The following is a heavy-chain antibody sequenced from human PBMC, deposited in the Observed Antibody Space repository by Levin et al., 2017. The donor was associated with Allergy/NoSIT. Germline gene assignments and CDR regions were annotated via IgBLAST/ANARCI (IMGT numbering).Heavy chain of an antibody. D-gene: IGHD6-19*01. CDR1: GFTFSSYG. Sequence: ASVKVSCAASGFTFSSYGMTWVRQAPGTGLAWVSALSSSGDNTYYADSVKGRFTISRDNSKNTLYLQMNSLRAEDTAVYSCAKGPYRQWLGKDAFSLRGQGTTVTLSS. V-gene: IGHV3-23*01. CDR3: AKGPYRQWLGKDAFSL. CDR2: LSSSGDNT. J-gene: IGHJ3*01.